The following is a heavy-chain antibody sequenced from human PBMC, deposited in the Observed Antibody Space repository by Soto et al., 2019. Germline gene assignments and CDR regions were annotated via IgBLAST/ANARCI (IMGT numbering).Heavy chain of an antibody. Sequence: GSLRLSCAASGFTFSSYAMSWVRQAPGKGLEWVSATSGSGGSTYYADSVKGRFTISRDNSKNTLYLQMNSLRAEDTAVYYCAKEIVGATHYYYYYYGMDVWGQGTTVTVSS. V-gene: IGHV3-23*01. J-gene: IGHJ6*02. CDR1: GFTFSSYA. D-gene: IGHD1-26*01. CDR3: AKEIVGATHYYYYYYGMDV. CDR2: TSGSGGST.